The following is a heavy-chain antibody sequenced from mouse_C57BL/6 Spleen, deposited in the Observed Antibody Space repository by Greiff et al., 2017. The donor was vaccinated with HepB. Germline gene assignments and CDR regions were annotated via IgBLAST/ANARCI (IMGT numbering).Heavy chain of an antibody. CDR3: ARSYYGNLGY. D-gene: IGHD2-10*01. V-gene: IGHV1-55*01. CDR2: IYPGSGST. J-gene: IGHJ4*01. CDR1: GYTFTSYW. Sequence: HVQLLQPGAELVKPGASVKMSCKASGYTFTSYWITWVKQRPGQGLEWVADIYPGSGSTNYNEKVKSKATMSVDTSTSTAYMQLSSLTSEDSAVYYCARSYYGNLGYWGQGTSVTVSS.